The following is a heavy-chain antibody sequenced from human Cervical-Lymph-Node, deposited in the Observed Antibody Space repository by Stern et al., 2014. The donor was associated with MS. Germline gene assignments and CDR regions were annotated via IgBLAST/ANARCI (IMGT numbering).Heavy chain of an antibody. CDR3: VREGESLKSFDY. CDR1: GNILTRSY. Sequence: VQLVQSGAEVMQPGASLKLSCKPSGNILTRSYMPWVRPAPGQGLEWVALINPRDATTNYAQKFRGRVTMTRDASTSTVYMELTSLRSEDTAVYYCVREGESLKSFDYWGQGTLVTVSS. CDR2: INPRDATT. V-gene: IGHV1-46*01. J-gene: IGHJ4*02.